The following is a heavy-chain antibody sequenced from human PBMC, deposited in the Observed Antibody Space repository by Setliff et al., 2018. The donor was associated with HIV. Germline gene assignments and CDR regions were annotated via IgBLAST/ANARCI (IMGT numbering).Heavy chain of an antibody. CDR3: VRDLTTIVTRKVFDI. Sequence: GGSLRLSCAASGFTFSSFVMTWVRQAPGKGLEWVSTISSDHNTYYPDSVRGRFTVSRDNSKNTLYVQMNSLRADDTGIYYCVRDLTTIVTRKVFDIWGQGTMVTVS. D-gene: IGHD4-4*01. CDR1: GFTFSSFV. V-gene: IGHV3-23*01. J-gene: IGHJ3*02. CDR2: ISSDHNT.